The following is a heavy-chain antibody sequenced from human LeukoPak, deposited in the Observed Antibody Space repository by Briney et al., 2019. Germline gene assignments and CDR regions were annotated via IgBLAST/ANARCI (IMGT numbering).Heavy chain of an antibody. CDR2: ISSDGSNK. CDR3: ARGSARGVAGWGFFQH. V-gene: IGHV3-30-3*01. J-gene: IGHJ1*01. CDR1: GFAFSSYA. D-gene: IGHD6-19*01. Sequence: GGSLRLSCAASGFAFSSYAMHWVRRAPGKGLEWVAVISSDGSNKYYVDSVKGRFTISRDNPKNTLFLQMNSLTAEDTAVYYCARGSARGVAGWGFFQHWGQGTLVTVSS.